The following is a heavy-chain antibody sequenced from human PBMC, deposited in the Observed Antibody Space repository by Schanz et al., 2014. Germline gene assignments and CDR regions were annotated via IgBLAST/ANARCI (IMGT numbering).Heavy chain of an antibody. D-gene: IGHD3-9*01. Sequence: EVRLVESGGGLVKPGGSLRLSCAASGFSFSTYGMTWVRQAPGKGLEWVSGISGSGGSTYDADSVKGRFAISRDNSNNTMYIQMNSLRAEDTSVYYCAEDHAGSDILTALGNWGQGTLVTVSS. CDR2: ISGSGGST. J-gene: IGHJ4*02. CDR3: AEDHAGSDILTALGN. CDR1: GFSFSTYG. V-gene: IGHV3-23*04.